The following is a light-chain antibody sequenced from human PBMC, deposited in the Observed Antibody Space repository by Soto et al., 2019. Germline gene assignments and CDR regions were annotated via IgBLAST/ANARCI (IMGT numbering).Light chain of an antibody. CDR2: GAF. CDR3: QQYGSSPIT. CDR1: QSVSSSY. Sequence: DIVLTQSPATLSLSPGDRATLSCRASQSVSSSYLAWYQQTPGQAPRLLIYGAFSRATGIPDRFSGSGSGTDFTLTITRLDPEDSAVYYCQQYGSSPITFGQGTRLEIK. V-gene: IGKV3-20*01. J-gene: IGKJ5*01.